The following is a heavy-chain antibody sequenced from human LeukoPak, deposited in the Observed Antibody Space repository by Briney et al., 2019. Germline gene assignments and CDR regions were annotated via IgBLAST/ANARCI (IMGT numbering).Heavy chain of an antibody. Sequence: NPGGSLRLSCVASGFTFSSYAMHWVRQAPGKGLEWVSAISGSGDSTYYGDSVKGRFTISRDNSKNTLYLQMNSLRAGDTAVYYCAKTRPLDSSSWSHGDYWGQGTLVTVSS. D-gene: IGHD6-13*01. CDR3: AKTRPLDSSSWSHGDY. CDR2: ISGSGDST. CDR1: GFTFSSYA. J-gene: IGHJ4*02. V-gene: IGHV3-23*01.